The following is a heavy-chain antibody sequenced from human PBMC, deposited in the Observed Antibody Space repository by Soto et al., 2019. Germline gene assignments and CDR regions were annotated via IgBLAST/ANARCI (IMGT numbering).Heavy chain of an antibody. CDR2: IIPIRGIA. J-gene: IGHJ4*02. CDR1: GCTFSSYT. CDR3: AMEYCSSISCYRDY. V-gene: IGHV1-69*02. D-gene: IGHD2-2*02. Sequence: QVQLVQSGAEVKKPGSSVKVSCKASGCTFSSYTISWVRQAPGKGLEWMGRIIPIRGIANYAQKFQGRVTITADKSTSTAYMELSSLRSDDTAVCYCAMEYCSSISCYRDYWGQGTLVTVSS.